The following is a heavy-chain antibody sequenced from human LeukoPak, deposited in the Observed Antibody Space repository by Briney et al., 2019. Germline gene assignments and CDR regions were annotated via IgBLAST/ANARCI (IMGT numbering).Heavy chain of an antibody. CDR2: INPNSGGT. CDR3: ARPNFRYDYFDY. D-gene: IGHD5-12*01. V-gene: IGHV1-2*02. Sequence: ASVKVSCKASGYTFTGYYMHWVRQAPGQGLEWMGWINPNSGGTNYAQKFQGRVTVTRDTSISTAYMELSRLRSDDTAVYYCARPNFRYDYFDYWGQGTLVTVSS. J-gene: IGHJ4*02. CDR1: GYTFTGYY.